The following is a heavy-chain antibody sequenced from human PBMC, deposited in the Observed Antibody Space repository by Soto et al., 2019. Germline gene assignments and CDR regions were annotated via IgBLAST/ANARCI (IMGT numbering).Heavy chain of an antibody. D-gene: IGHD3-3*02. CDR1: GGSISSNDFY. V-gene: IGHV4-31*03. Sequence: SETLPLTYIVSGGSISSNDFYWSWIRQHPGRGLEWIGYIYYSGNTYYNPSLKSRVTILVDTSKNQFSLKVSSVTAADTAVYYCARLSGSGQSWFDPWGQGTLVTVSS. CDR2: IYYSGNT. CDR3: ARLSGSGQSWFDP. J-gene: IGHJ5*02.